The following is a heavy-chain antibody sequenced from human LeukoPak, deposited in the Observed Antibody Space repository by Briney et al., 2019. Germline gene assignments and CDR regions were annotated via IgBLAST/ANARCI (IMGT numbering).Heavy chain of an antibody. J-gene: IGHJ6*02. CDR2: IYYSGST. D-gene: IGHD6-13*01. CDR3: ARGRYSSSWYGRPPYYGMDV. V-gene: IGHV4-31*03. CDR1: GGSISSGGYY. Sequence: PSETLSLTCTVSGGSISSGGYYWSWIRPHPGKGLEWIGYIYYSGSTYYNPSLKSRVTISVDTSKNQFSLKLSSVTAADTAVYYCARGRYSSSWYGRPPYYGMDVWGQGTTVTVSS.